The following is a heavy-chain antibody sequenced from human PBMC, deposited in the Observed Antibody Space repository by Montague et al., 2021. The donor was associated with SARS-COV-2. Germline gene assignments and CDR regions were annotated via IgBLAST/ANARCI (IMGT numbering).Heavy chain of an antibody. CDR2: IYHSGST. D-gene: IGHD2-15*01. Sequence: SETLSLTCTVSGYSISSGYYWGWIRQPPGKGLEWIGSIYHSGSTYYNPSLKSLVTIAVDTSKNQFPLKLSSVTAADTAVYYCARERRYCSGGSCYSGWFDPWGQGTLVTVSS. CDR3: ARERRYCSGGSCYSGWFDP. V-gene: IGHV4-38-2*02. CDR1: GYSISSGYY. J-gene: IGHJ5*02.